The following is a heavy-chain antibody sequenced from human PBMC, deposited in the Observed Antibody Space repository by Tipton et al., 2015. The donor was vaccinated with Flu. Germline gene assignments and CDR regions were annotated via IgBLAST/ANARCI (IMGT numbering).Heavy chain of an antibody. CDR1: GYTLTNYD. D-gene: IGHD1/OR15-1a*01. V-gene: IGHV1-8*01. J-gene: IGHJ4*02. CDR3: ARRTYDS. CDR2: MNPDGGNA. Sequence: QLVQSGAEVKKSGASVKVSCKASGYTLTNYDIIWVRQATGQGLEYMGWMNPDGGNAGYAQKFLGRITMTRDTSINTAYMELSSLISEDTAVYYCARRTYDSWGQGTLVTVSP.